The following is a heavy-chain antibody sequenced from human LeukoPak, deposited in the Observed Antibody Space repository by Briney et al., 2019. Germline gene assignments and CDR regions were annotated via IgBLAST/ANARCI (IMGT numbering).Heavy chain of an antibody. CDR3: ARDRTTRYCSSTSCNGDAFDI. CDR2: IYYSGST. D-gene: IGHD2-2*01. Sequence: PSETLSLTCTVSGGSISSYYWSWIRQPPGKGLEWIGYIYYSGSTNYNPSLKSRVTISVDTSKNQFSLKLSSVTAADTAVYYCARDRTTRYCSSTSCNGDAFDIWGQGTMVTVSS. V-gene: IGHV4-59*01. J-gene: IGHJ3*02. CDR1: GGSISSYY.